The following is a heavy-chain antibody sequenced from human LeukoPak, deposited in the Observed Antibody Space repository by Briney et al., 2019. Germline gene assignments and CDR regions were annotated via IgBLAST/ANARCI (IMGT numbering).Heavy chain of an antibody. Sequence: ASVKVSCKASGYTFTSYAMNWVRQAPGQGLEWMGWISAYNGNTNYAQKLQGRVTMTTDTSTSTAYVELRSLRSDDTAVYYCARDSSSSYYFDYWGQGTLVTVSS. D-gene: IGHD6-6*01. CDR2: ISAYNGNT. CDR1: GYTFTSYA. CDR3: ARDSSSSYYFDY. J-gene: IGHJ4*02. V-gene: IGHV1-18*01.